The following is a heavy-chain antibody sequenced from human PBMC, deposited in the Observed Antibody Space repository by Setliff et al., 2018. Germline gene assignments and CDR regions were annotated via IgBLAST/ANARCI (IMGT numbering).Heavy chain of an antibody. CDR1: GFTFSSYA. J-gene: IGHJ6*02. CDR3: ARDLSLWFGELRVYYYGMDV. V-gene: IGHV3-30-3*01. D-gene: IGHD3-10*01. Sequence: GGSLRLSCAASGFTFSSYAMHWVRQAPGKGLEWVAVISYDGSNKYYADSVKGRFTISIDNSKNTLYLQMNSLRAEDTAVYYCARDLSLWFGELRVYYYGMDVWGQGTTVTVSS. CDR2: ISYDGSNK.